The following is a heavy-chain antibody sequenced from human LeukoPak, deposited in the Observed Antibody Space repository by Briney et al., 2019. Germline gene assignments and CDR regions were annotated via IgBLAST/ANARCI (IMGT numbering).Heavy chain of an antibody. CDR3: AREGAGGFDI. Sequence: GGSLRLSCAASGVTVRSNYMNWVRQAPGKGLEWVALIFSGNSTYYADSVKGRFTISRDNSKSTLFLQMNSLRVEDTAVYYCAREGAGGFDIWGQGTMVTVSS. V-gene: IGHV3-53*01. CDR1: GVTVRSNY. D-gene: IGHD3-16*01. J-gene: IGHJ3*02. CDR2: IFSGNST.